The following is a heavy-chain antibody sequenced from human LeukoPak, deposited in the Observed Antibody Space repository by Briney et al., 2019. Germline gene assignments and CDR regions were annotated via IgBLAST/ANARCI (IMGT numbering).Heavy chain of an antibody. D-gene: IGHD3-3*01. Sequence: PGGSLRLSCAASGFTFSNAWISWVRQAPGKGLEWVGRIKSKTDGGTTDYAAPVKGRFTISRDDSKNTLYLQMNSLKTEDTAVYYCTTGAQGLNTYYYFWSAFHYWGQGTLVTVSS. CDR1: GFTFSNAW. V-gene: IGHV3-15*01. CDR2: IKSKTDGGTT. J-gene: IGHJ4*02. CDR3: TTGAQGLNTYYYFWSAFHY.